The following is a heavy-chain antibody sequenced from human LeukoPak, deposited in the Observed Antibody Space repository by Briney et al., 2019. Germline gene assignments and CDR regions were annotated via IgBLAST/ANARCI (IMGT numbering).Heavy chain of an antibody. CDR3: ARVRNGCSGGSCYSGTRSYYFDY. Sequence: SETLSLTCTVSGGSISSYYWSWIRQPPGKGLEWIGYIYYSGSTNYNPSLKSRVTISVDTSKNQFSLKLSSVTAADTAVYYCARVRNGCSGGSCYSGTRSYYFDYWGQGTLVTVSS. CDR2: IYYSGST. CDR1: GGSISSYY. J-gene: IGHJ4*02. D-gene: IGHD2-15*01. V-gene: IGHV4-59*01.